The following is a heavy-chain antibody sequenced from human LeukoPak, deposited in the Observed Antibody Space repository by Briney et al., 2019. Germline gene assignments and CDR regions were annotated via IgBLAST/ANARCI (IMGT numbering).Heavy chain of an antibody. J-gene: IGHJ4*02. CDR1: GFTFSSYG. D-gene: IGHD6-25*01. CDR3: ARRGYSSGWNRFDY. Sequence: GGSLRLSCTASGFTFSSYGMNWVRQAPGKGLEWVSYISSSSRTIHYADSVKGRFTISRDNAKNSLYLQMNSLRAEDTAVYYCARRGYSSGWNRFDYWGQGTLVTVSS. V-gene: IGHV3-48*01. CDR2: ISSSSRTI.